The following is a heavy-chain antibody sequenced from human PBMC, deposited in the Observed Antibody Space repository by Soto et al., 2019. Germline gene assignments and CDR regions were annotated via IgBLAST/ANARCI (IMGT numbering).Heavy chain of an antibody. CDR2: IYYSGST. CDR1: GASINSGDYY. V-gene: IGHV4-30-4*01. CDR3: ARILMNYYRLDY. D-gene: IGHD3-10*01. J-gene: IGHJ4*02. Sequence: TLSLTCTVSGASINSGDYYWSWIRQPPGKGLECSGHIYYSGSTYYNSTMKSRAGISVHSSKSQVSLKLTSVTDADTAVYFCARILMNYYRLDYWGQGALVTVSS.